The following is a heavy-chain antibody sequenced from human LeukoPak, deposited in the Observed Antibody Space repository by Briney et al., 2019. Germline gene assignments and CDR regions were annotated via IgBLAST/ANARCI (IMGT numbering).Heavy chain of an antibody. CDR2: TSWNSGSI. CDR1: GFTFDDYA. Sequence: PGRSLRLSCAASGFTFDDYAMHWVRQAPGKGLEWVSGTSWNSGSIGYADSVKGRFTISRDNAKNSLYLQMNSLRAEDMALYYCAKGDYYDSSGSLDYWGQGTLVTVSS. D-gene: IGHD3-22*01. CDR3: AKGDYYDSSGSLDY. J-gene: IGHJ4*02. V-gene: IGHV3-9*03.